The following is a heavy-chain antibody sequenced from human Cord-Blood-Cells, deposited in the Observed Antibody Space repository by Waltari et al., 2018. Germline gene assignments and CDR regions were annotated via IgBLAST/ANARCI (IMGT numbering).Heavy chain of an antibody. CDR2: IYSGGST. J-gene: IGHJ6*03. V-gene: IGHV3-53*01. CDR1: GFTVSSNY. D-gene: IGHD3-3*01. Sequence: EVQLVESGGGLIQPGGSLRLSCAASGFTVSSNYMSWVRQAPGKGLEWVSVIYSGGSTYYADSGKGRFTTSRDNSKNTLYLQMNSLRAEDTAVYYCARELYDFWSGYYTEGYYYYYMDVWGKGTTVTVSS. CDR3: ARELYDFWSGYYTEGYYYYYMDV.